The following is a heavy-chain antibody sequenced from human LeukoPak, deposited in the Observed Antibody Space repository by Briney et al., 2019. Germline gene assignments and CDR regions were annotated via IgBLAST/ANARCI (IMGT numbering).Heavy chain of an antibody. CDR1: GFTFSDHS. CDR3: ARRRPDDFGIDY. CDR2: IRNITNSYIT. V-gene: IGHV3-72*01. J-gene: IGHJ4*02. Sequence: SGGSLRLSCAGSGFTFSDHSMDWVRQAPGKGLEWIGRIRNITNSYITDYAASVKGRFSISRDDSKNSLYLQMNNLKTEDTAVYYCARRRPDDFGIDYWGQGNLVTVSS. D-gene: IGHD4-17*01.